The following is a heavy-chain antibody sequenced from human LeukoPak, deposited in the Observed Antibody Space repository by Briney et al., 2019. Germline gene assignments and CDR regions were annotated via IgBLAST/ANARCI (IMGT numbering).Heavy chain of an antibody. CDR3: AREVGEMATIIDY. V-gene: IGHV4-59*01. J-gene: IGHJ4*02. CDR1: GGSISSYY. D-gene: IGHD5-24*01. Sequence: SETLSLTCTVSGGSISSYYWSWIRQPPGKGLEWIGYIYYSGSTNYNPSLKSRVTISVDTSKNQFSLKLSSVTAADTAVYYCAREVGEMATIIDYWGQGTLVTVSS. CDR2: IYYSGST.